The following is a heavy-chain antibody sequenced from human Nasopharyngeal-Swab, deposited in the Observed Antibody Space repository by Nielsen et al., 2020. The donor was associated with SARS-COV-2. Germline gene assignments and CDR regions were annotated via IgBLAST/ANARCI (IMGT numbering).Heavy chain of an antibody. V-gene: IGHV3-11*04. CDR1: GFTFSDYY. CDR3: ARDQRVSAAGTRHLFGY. J-gene: IGHJ4*02. D-gene: IGHD6-13*01. CDR2: ISSSGSTI. Sequence: GGSLRLSCAASGFTFSDYYMSWIRQAPGKGLEWVSYISSSGSTIYYADSVKGRFTISRDNAKNSLYLQMNSLRAEDTAVYYCARDQRVSAAGTRHLFGYWGQGTLVTVSS.